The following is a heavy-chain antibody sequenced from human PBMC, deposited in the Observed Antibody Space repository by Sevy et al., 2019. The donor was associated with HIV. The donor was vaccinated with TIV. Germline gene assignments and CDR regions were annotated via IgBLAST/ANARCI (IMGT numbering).Heavy chain of an antibody. D-gene: IGHD6-19*01. CDR1: GFTFSSYG. V-gene: IGHV3-33*06. CDR2: IWYDGSNK. Sequence: QLGGSLRLSCAASGFTFSSYGMHWVRQAPGKGLEWVAVIWYDGSNKYYADSVKGRFTISRDNSKNTLYLQMNSLRAEDTAVYYCAKGGQRQQWLNYYYYYMDVWGKGTTVTVSS. CDR3: AKGGQRQQWLNYYYYYMDV. J-gene: IGHJ6*03.